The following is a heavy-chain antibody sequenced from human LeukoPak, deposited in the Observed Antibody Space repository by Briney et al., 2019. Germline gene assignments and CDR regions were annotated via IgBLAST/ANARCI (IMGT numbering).Heavy chain of an antibody. CDR3: ARACQLSYYYYYMDV. J-gene: IGHJ6*03. Sequence: GASVKVSCKASGGTFSSYAISWVRQAPGQGLEWTGGIIPIFGTANYAQKFQGRVTITTDESTSTAYMELSSLRSEDTAVYYCARACQLSYYYYYMDVWGKGTTVTVSS. V-gene: IGHV1-69*05. CDR2: IIPIFGTA. D-gene: IGHD2-2*01. CDR1: GGTFSSYA.